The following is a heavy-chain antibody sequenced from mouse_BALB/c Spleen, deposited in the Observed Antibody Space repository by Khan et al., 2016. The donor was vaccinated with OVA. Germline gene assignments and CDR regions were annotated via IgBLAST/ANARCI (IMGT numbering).Heavy chain of an antibody. CDR3: ARDYGSSSRYFDV. CDR2: ISTYYGDA. Sequence: QVQLQQSGAELVRPGVSVKISCKGSGYTFTDYAMHWVKQSHAKSLEGIGVISTYYGDANYNQKFKGKATMTVDKSSSTAYMELARLTSEDSAIYYCARDYGSSSRYFDVWGAGTPVTVSS. V-gene: IGHV1S137*01. J-gene: IGHJ1*01. CDR1: GYTFTDYA. D-gene: IGHD1-1*01.